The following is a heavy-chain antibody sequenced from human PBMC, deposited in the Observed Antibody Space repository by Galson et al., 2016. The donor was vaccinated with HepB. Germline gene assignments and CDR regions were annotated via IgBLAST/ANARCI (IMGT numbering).Heavy chain of an antibody. J-gene: IGHJ6*02. Sequence: SVKVSCKASGDAFATYDFNWVRQAAGQGLEWMGWMNPDSGNTAYVPKFEGRVTMTRNTSLSTAYMELTSLTSDDSAVYYCAIATVFHYYYGMDVWGQGNPGHRLL. CDR1: GDAFATYD. D-gene: IGHD1-14*01. V-gene: IGHV1-8*01. CDR3: AIATVFHYYYGMDV. CDR2: MNPDSGNT.